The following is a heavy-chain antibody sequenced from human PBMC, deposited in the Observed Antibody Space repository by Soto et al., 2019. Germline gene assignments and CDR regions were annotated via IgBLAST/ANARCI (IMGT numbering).Heavy chain of an antibody. V-gene: IGHV3-74*01. CDR1: GFTFSSYW. CDR3: ASRGVIRRAAAESYYGMDV. Sequence: AGGSLRLSCAASGFTFSSYWMHWVHQAPGKGLVWVSRINSDGSSTSYADSVKGRFTISRDNAKNTLYLQMNSLRAEDTAVYYCASRGVIRRAAAESYYGMDVWGQGTTVTVS. D-gene: IGHD6-13*01. J-gene: IGHJ6*02. CDR2: INSDGSST.